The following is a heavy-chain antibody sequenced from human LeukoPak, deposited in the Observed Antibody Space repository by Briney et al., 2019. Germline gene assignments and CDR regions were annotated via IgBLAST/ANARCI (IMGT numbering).Heavy chain of an antibody. CDR1: GFTVSGTH. D-gene: IGHD3-16*01. Sequence: GGSLRLSCTASGFTVSGTHMSWVRQAPGKGLEWVSAIYTGGTTYYADSVAGRFTISRDNSKNTLYPLMNSLRTEDTAVYYCARDQATSGGGLDSWGQGTLVTVSS. CDR3: ARDQATSGGGLDS. V-gene: IGHV3-53*01. CDR2: IYTGGTT. J-gene: IGHJ4*02.